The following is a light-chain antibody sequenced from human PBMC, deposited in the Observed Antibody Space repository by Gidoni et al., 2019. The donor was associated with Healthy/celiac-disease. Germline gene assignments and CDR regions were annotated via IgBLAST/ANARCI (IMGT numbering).Light chain of an antibody. Sequence: DIVMTQFPDSLAVSLGERATINCKSSQSVLYSSNNKNYLAWYQQRPGQPPKLLMYWASTRESGVPDRFSGSGSGTDFTLTISSLQAEDVAVYSCQQYYSSPWTFGQGTKVEIK. CDR1: QSVLYSSNNKNY. J-gene: IGKJ1*01. V-gene: IGKV4-1*01. CDR2: WAS. CDR3: QQYYSSPWT.